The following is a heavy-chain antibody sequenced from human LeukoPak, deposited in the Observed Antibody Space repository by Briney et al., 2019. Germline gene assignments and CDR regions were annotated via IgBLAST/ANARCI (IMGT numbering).Heavy chain of an antibody. CDR2: ISTYNGNT. CDR1: GYTFTSYG. Sequence: GASVTVSCKASGYTFTSYGISWVRQAPGQGLEWMGWISTYNGNTNYVQKFQGRVTMTTDTSTSTAYMERRSLRSDDTAVYYCASHNTYGGNPRYDAFDIWGQGTMVTVSS. J-gene: IGHJ3*02. D-gene: IGHD4-23*01. V-gene: IGHV1-18*01. CDR3: ASHNTYGGNPRYDAFDI.